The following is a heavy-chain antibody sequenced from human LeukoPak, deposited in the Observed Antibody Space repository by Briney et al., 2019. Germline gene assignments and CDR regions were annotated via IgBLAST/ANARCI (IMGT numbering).Heavy chain of an antibody. CDR1: GFTFSDYY. Sequence: TGGSLRLSCAASGFTFSDYYMGWIRQAPGKGLEWVSYISSGGSTIKYADSVKGRFTVSRDNAKKSLYLQMNSLRAEDTAVYYCGRSQNYNDSSGYSYWGQGTLVTVSS. CDR2: ISSGGSTI. V-gene: IGHV3-11*04. D-gene: IGHD3-22*01. J-gene: IGHJ4*02. CDR3: GRSQNYNDSSGYSY.